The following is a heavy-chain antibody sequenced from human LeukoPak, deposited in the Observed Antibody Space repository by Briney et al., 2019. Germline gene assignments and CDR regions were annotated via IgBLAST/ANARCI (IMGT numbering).Heavy chain of an antibody. CDR2: IKSKTDGRTT. Sequence: GGSLRLSCAASGFTFSNAWMSWVRQAPGKGLEWVGRIKSKTDGRTTDYAAPVKGRFTISRDDSKNTLYLQMNSLKTEDTAVYYCTIPEYYDFWSGFYFDYWGQGTLVTVSS. CDR1: GFTFSNAW. V-gene: IGHV3-15*01. J-gene: IGHJ4*02. CDR3: TIPEYYDFWSGFYFDY. D-gene: IGHD3-3*01.